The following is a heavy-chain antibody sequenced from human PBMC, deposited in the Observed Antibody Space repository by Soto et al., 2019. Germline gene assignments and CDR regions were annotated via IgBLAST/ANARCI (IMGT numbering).Heavy chain of an antibody. D-gene: IGHD2-8*01. J-gene: IGHJ5*02. V-gene: IGHV4-31*03. Sequence: PSETLSLTCTVSVGSISIGGYYWSWIRQHPGKGLEWIGYIYYSGSTYYNPSLKSRVTISVDTSKNQFSLKLSSVTAADTAVYYCARVGAYCTNGVCYTAWFDPWGQGTLVTVSS. CDR1: VGSISIGGYY. CDR2: IYYSGST. CDR3: ARVGAYCTNGVCYTAWFDP.